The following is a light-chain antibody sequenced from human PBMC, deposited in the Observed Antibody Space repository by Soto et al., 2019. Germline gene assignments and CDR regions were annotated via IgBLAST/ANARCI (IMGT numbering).Light chain of an antibody. CDR1: SSNIGAGYD. V-gene: IGLV1-40*01. CDR3: QSYDSSLSGWV. Sequence: QSVLTQPPSVSXAPGQRVTIXCTESSSNIGAGYDVHWYQQLPGKAPKLLIYGNSNRPSGVPDRFSGSKSGTSASLAITGLQAEDEADYYCQSYDSSLSGWVFGGGTKLTVL. J-gene: IGLJ3*02. CDR2: GNS.